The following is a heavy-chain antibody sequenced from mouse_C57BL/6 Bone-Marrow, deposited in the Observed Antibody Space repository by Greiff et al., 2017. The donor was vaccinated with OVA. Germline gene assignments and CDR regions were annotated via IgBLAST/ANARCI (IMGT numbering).Heavy chain of an antibody. CDR2: IDPSDSYT. CDR1: GYTFTSYW. V-gene: IGHV1-69*01. Sequence: VQLQQSGAELVMPGASVKLSCKASGYTFTSYWMHWVKQRPGQGLEWIGEIDPSDSYTNYNQKFTGKSTLTVDKSSSTAYMQLSSLTSEDSAVYYCATRWFAYWGQGTLVTVSA. CDR3: ATRWFAY. J-gene: IGHJ3*01.